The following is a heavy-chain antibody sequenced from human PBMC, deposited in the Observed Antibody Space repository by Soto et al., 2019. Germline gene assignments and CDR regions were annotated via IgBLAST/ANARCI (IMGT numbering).Heavy chain of an antibody. D-gene: IGHD1-26*01. CDR1: GYTFTSYG. Sequence: QVQLVQSGAEVKKPGASVKVSCKASGYTFTSYGISWVRQAPGQGLEWMGWISTYNGNTNYAQKRQGRVTMTTDTSLSTAYMTLRSLRSDDTAVYYCARARALELGDYWGQGTLVTVSS. CDR3: ARARALELGDY. J-gene: IGHJ4*02. CDR2: ISTYNGNT. V-gene: IGHV1-18*01.